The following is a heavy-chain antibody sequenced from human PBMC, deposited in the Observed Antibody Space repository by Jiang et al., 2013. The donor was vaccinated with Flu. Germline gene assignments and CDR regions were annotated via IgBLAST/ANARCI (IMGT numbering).Heavy chain of an antibody. D-gene: IGHD6-19*01. CDR1: GGSISSYY. V-gene: IGHV4-59*01. CDR3: AREVWSSGWLDY. J-gene: IGHJ4*02. Sequence: GPGLVKPSETLSLTCTVSGGSISSYYWSWIRQPPGKGLEWIGYMYYSGNTNYNPSLKSRVTISVDTSKNQFSLKLSSVTAADTAVYYCAREVWSSGWLDYWGQGTLVTVSS. CDR2: MYYSGNT.